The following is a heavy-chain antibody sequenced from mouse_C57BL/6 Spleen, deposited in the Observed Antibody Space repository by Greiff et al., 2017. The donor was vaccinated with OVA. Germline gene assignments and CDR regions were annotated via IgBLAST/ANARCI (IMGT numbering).Heavy chain of an antibody. V-gene: IGHV1-15*01. Sequence: QVQLQQSGAELVRPGASVTLSCKASGYTFTDYEMHWVKQTPVHGLEWIGAIDPETGGTAYNQKFKGKAILTADKSSSTAYMELRSLTSEDSAVYYCTRKDCPYAMDYWGQGTSVTVSS. CDR3: TRKDCPYAMDY. CDR2: IDPETGGT. J-gene: IGHJ4*01. CDR1: GYTFTDYE.